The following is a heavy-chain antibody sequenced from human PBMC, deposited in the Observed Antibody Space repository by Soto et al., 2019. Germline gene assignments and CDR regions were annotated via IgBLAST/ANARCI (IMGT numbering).Heavy chain of an antibody. V-gene: IGHV3-33*01. CDR2: IWYDGSNK. CDR1: GFTFSSYG. D-gene: IGHD5-12*01. Sequence: GGSLRLSCAASGFTFSSYGMHWVRQAPGKGLEWVAVIWYDGSNKYYADSVKGRFTISRDNSKNTLYLQMNSLRAEDTAVYYCARGPGVEMATKTDYYYGMDVWGQGTTVTVSS. J-gene: IGHJ6*02. CDR3: ARGPGVEMATKTDYYYGMDV.